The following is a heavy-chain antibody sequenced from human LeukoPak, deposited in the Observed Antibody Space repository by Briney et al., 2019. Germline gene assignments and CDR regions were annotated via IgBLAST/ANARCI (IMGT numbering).Heavy chain of an antibody. CDR1: GYTFTGYY. Sequence: ASVKVSCKASGYTFTGYYMHWVRQAPGQGLEWMGWINPNSGGTNYAQKFQGRVTMTRDTSISTAYMELSRLRSDDTAVYYCARVFPVTTWVNYYYMDVWGKGTTVTISS. J-gene: IGHJ6*03. CDR3: ARVFPVTTWVNYYYMDV. D-gene: IGHD4-17*01. V-gene: IGHV1-2*02. CDR2: INPNSGGT.